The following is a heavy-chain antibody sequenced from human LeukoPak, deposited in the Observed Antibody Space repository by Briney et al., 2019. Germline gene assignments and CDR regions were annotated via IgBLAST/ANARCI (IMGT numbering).Heavy chain of an antibody. D-gene: IGHD4-17*01. CDR1: GGSISSHY. CDR3: ARWDMTTDAFDI. J-gene: IGHJ3*02. CDR2: IYSSGST. Sequence: SETLSLTCTVSGGSISSHYWSWLRQPPGKGLEWIGYIYSSGSTNYNPSLKSRVTISVDTSKNQFSLKLSSVTAADTAVYYCARWDMTTDAFDIWGQGTMVTVSS. V-gene: IGHV4-59*11.